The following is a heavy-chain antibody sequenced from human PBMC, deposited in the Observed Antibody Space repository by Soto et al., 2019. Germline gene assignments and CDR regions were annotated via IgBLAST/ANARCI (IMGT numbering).Heavy chain of an antibody. J-gene: IGHJ4*02. Sequence: PGGSLRLSCAASGFTFSSYWMSWVRQAPGKGLEWVSAINGSGSDTYYADSVKGRFTISRDNSKNTLYLQMNSLRAEDTAVYYCAKVGFGDCSSTSCSVYFDYWGQGTLVTVSS. CDR3: AKVGFGDCSSTSCSVYFDY. CDR2: INGSGSDT. D-gene: IGHD2-2*01. CDR1: GFTFSSYW. V-gene: IGHV3-23*01.